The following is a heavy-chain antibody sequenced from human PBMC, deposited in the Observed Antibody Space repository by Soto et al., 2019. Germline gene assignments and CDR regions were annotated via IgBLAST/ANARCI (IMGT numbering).Heavy chain of an antibody. CDR3: AHKGGRGAAMDV. CDR1: VLSVSTNGEG. Sequence: SGPTLVNPTQTLTLTCLCSVLSVSTNGEGVAWIRQPPGMALEWLALIYWDGDERYSPFLQSRVTITKDTSKNQVVLTMTNMDPLDTATYYCAHKGGRGAAMDVWGQGTTVTVSS. V-gene: IGHV2-5*02. J-gene: IGHJ6*02. CDR2: IYWDGDE. D-gene: IGHD2-15*01.